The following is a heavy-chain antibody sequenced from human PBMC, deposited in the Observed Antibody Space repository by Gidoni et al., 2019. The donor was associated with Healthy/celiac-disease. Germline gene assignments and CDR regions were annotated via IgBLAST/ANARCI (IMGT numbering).Heavy chain of an antibody. D-gene: IGHD2-21*02. CDR3: ARDGEADIVVVTAGHNWFDP. CDR2: ISSSSSYI. CDR1: GFTFSSYS. V-gene: IGHV3-21*01. J-gene: IGHJ5*02. Sequence: EVQLVESGGGLVKPGGSLRLSCAASGFTFSSYSMNWVRQAPGKGLEWVSSISSSSSYIYYADSVKGRFTISRDNAKNSLYLQMNSLRAEDTAVYYCARDGEADIVVVTAGHNWFDPWGQGTLVTVSS.